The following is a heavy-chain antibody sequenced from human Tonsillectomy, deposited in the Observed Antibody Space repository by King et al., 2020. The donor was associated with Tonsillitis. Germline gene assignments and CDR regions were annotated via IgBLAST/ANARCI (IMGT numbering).Heavy chain of an antibody. J-gene: IGHJ4*02. V-gene: IGHV3-48*03. Sequence: VQLVESGGGLVQPGGSLRLSCAASGFTFSSYEMNWVRQAPGKGLEWVSYISSSGSTIYYADSVKGRFTISRDNAKNALYLQMNNLRAEDTAVYYCAIVAAHYSSAAIDYWGQGTLFTVSS. CDR2: ISSSGSTI. CDR3: AIVAAHYSSAAIDY. D-gene: IGHD6-19*01. CDR1: GFTFSSYE.